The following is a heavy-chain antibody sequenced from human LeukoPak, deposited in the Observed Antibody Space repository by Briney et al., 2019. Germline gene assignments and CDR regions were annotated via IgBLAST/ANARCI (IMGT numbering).Heavy chain of an antibody. Sequence: GGSLRLSCAASGFTFDDYAMHWVRQAPGKGLEWVSGISWNSGSIGYADSVKGRFTISRDNSKNTLYLQMNSLRAEDTAVYYCAKDHEYSYGYVFDYWGQGTLVTVSS. CDR2: ISWNSGSI. V-gene: IGHV3-9*01. CDR1: GFTFDDYA. D-gene: IGHD5-18*01. J-gene: IGHJ4*02. CDR3: AKDHEYSYGYVFDY.